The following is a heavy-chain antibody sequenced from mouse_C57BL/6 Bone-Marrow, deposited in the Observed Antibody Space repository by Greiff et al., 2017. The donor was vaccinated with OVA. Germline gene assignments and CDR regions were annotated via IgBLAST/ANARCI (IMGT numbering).Heavy chain of an antibody. D-gene: IGHD2-1*01. J-gene: IGHJ1*03. Sequence: VQLQQSGPVLVKPGPSVKISCKASGFTFTDYYMHWVKQSHGKSLEWIGLVYPYNGGTSYNQKFKGKATLTVDTSSSTAYMELNSLTSEDSAVYCCASTYGNYDWYFDVWGTGTTVTVSS. CDR1: GFTFTDYY. CDR3: ASTYGNYDWYFDV. V-gene: IGHV1-36*01. CDR2: VYPYNGGT.